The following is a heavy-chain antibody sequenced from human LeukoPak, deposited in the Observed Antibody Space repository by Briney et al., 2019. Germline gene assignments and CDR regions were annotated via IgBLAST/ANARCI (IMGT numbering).Heavy chain of an antibody. CDR3: ARRTSGSYYRNWFDP. CDR1: GGSLNNYY. D-gene: IGHD1-26*01. J-gene: IGHJ5*02. Sequence: SETLSLTCTVSGGSLNNYYWSWIRQAPGKGLEFIGYIYYAGSTSYNPSLKSRVTMSVDTSKNQFSLKLSSVTAADTAAYYCARRTSGSYYRNWFDPWGQGTLVTVSS. V-gene: IGHV4-59*12. CDR2: IYYAGST.